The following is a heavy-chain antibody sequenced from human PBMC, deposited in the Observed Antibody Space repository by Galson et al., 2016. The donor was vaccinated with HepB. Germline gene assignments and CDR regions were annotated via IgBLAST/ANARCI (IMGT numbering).Heavy chain of an antibody. CDR3: TRCRTSCSTFGY. D-gene: IGHD2-2*01. CDR1: GFTFNNAW. CDR2: IKSKTDGGTT. V-gene: IGHV3-15*01. Sequence: SLRLSCAVSGFTFNNAWMSWVRQAPGKGLEWVGRIKSKTDGGTTDYAAPVKGRFTISRDDSKNTLYLQMNSLKAEDTAVYYCTRCRTSCSTFGYWSQGTLVTVSS. J-gene: IGHJ4*02.